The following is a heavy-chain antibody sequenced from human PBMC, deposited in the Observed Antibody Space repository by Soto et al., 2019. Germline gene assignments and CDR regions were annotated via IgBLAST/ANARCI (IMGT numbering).Heavy chain of an antibody. Sequence: SETLSLTCTVSGGSISSYYWSWIRQPPGKGLEWIGYIYYSGSTNYNPSLKSRVTISVDTSKNQFSLKLSSVTAADTAVYYCARTVVVTAILAFDYWGQGTLVTVSS. CDR1: GGSISSYY. CDR2: IYYSGST. D-gene: IGHD2-21*02. CDR3: ARTVVVTAILAFDY. J-gene: IGHJ4*02. V-gene: IGHV4-59*01.